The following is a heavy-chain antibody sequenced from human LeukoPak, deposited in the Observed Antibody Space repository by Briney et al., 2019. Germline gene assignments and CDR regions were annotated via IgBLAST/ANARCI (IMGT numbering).Heavy chain of an antibody. CDR3: AVLMITFGGVIGAFDI. V-gene: IGHV1-46*01. CDR1: GYTFTKYF. Sequence: GASVKVSCKASGYTFTKYFMHWLRQAPGQGLEWMGLINPSVGSTSYAQKFQGRVTMTTNTSTSTAYKELRSLRSDDTAVYYCAVLMITFGGVIGAFDIWGQGTMVTVSS. J-gene: IGHJ3*02. CDR2: INPSVGST. D-gene: IGHD3-16*01.